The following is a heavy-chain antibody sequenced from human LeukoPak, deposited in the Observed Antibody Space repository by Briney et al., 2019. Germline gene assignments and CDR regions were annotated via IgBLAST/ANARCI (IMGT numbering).Heavy chain of an antibody. CDR3: ARDLRQHDFFDY. V-gene: IGHV4-39*06. CDR2: VYSSGSV. CDR1: GFTFSSSW. Sequence: SGGSLRLSCAASGFTFSSSWMSWVRQSPGRGLEWLGSVYSSGSVYYNPSLKSRVTILVDTSKNQFAMKLRSVTAADTAVYYCARDLRQHDFFDYCGRGTLATVSS. J-gene: IGHJ4*02. D-gene: IGHD2-21*01.